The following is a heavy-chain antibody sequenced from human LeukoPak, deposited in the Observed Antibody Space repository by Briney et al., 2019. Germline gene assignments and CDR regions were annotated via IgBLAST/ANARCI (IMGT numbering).Heavy chain of an antibody. V-gene: IGHV4-39*07. CDR2: IYYSGST. CDR1: GGSISSSSYY. D-gene: IGHD3-22*01. Sequence: SETLSLTCTVSGGSISSSSYYWGWIRQPRGKGLEWIGSIYYSGSTYYNPSLKSRVTISVDTSKNQFSLKLSSVTAADTAVYYCARVLSGYLYYWGQGTLVTVSS. J-gene: IGHJ4*02. CDR3: ARVLSGYLYY.